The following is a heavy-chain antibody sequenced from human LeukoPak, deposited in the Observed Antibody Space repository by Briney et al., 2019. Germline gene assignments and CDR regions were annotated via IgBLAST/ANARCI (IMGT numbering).Heavy chain of an antibody. CDR3: AKGAQGSSWYGTYYYMDV. V-gene: IGHV3-23*01. CDR1: GFTFTNYA. D-gene: IGHD6-13*01. J-gene: IGHJ6*03. CDR2: IPGSGGTT. Sequence: GGSLRLSCAASGFTFTNYAMTWVRQAPGKGLEWVSTIPGSGGTTYYADSVKGRFTISRDNSKNTLYLQMNSLRAEDTAVYYCAKGAQGSSWYGTYYYMDVWGKGTTVTVSS.